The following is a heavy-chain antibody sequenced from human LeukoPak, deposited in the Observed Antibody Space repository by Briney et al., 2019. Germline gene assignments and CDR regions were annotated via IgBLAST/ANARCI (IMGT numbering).Heavy chain of an antibody. D-gene: IGHD3-22*01. CDR2: IYYTGST. CDR1: GGSISSHY. CDR3: ARHHYSDGSGYSEDGFDI. Sequence: SETLSLTCTVSGGSISSHYWSWIRQPPGKGLKWIGYIYYTGSTNYHPSLKSRVTISLDTSNNRASLKLSSVTAADTAVYYCARHHYSDGSGYSEDGFDIWGQGTMVTVSS. J-gene: IGHJ3*02. V-gene: IGHV4-59*08.